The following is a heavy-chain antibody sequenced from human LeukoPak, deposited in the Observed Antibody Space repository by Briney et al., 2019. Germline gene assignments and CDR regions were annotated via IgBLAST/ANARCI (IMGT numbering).Heavy chain of an antibody. V-gene: IGHV3-23*01. CDR1: GFTFSNYG. J-gene: IGHJ4*02. Sequence: GGSLRLSCAASGFTFSNYGLSWVRQAPGKGLEWVSGITGSGGSTYYADSVKGRFTISRDNSKNTLYLQMNSLRAEDTAVYYCAKDSSSGWYVDYWGQGTLVTVSS. CDR3: AKDSSSGWYVDY. D-gene: IGHD6-19*01. CDR2: ITGSGGST.